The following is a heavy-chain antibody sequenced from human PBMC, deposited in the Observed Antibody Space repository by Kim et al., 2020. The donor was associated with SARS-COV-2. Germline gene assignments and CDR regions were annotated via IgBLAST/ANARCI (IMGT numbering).Heavy chain of an antibody. D-gene: IGHD3-10*01. J-gene: IGHJ4*02. Sequence: NPSLKSRVTISVDTSKNQLALKMSSVTAADTAVYYCAREVGSGSYYHFDYWGQGTLVTVSS. V-gene: IGHV4-34*01. CDR3: AREVGSGSYYHFDY.